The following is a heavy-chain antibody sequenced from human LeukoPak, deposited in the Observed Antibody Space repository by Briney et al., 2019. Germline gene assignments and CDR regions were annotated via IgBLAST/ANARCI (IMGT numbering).Heavy chain of an antibody. CDR2: INTYNGNT. J-gene: IGHJ4*02. D-gene: IGHD5-18*01. CDR3: ARADTAMAPGGGFDY. Sequence: ASVKVPCKAAGYTFTSYGLTWVRQAPGQGLEWMGWINTYNGNTNYAQKFQGRVTMTTDTSTSTAYMELRSLRSDDTAVYYCARADTAMAPGGGFDYWGQGTLVTVSS. CDR1: GYTFTSYG. V-gene: IGHV1-18*01.